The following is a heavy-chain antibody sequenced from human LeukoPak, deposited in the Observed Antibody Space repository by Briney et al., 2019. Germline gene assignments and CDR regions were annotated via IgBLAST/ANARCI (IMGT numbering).Heavy chain of an antibody. J-gene: IGHJ4*02. CDR3: AKGMGSGYSGYDYTAFDY. V-gene: IGHV3-23*01. CDR2: ITAGGDYT. Sequence: PGGSLRLSCAASGFTFSDYAMSWVRQAPGKGLDWVSGITAGGDYTYYADSVKGRFTVSRDNSRNTVYLQMNSLRAEDTAVYYCAKGMGSGYSGYDYTAFDYWGQGTLVTVSS. D-gene: IGHD5-12*01. CDR1: GFTFSDYA.